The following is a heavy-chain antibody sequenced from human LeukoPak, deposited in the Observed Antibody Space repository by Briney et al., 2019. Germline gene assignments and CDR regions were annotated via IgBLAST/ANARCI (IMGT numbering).Heavy chain of an antibody. Sequence: ASVKVSCKSSGYTFTGHFVHWVRQAPGQGLEWMGWVNPNSGGTNYAQKFQGRVTMTRDTSISIAYMELSRLRSDDTAVYYCARGVAGTLLTDYWGQGTLVTVSS. D-gene: IGHD6-19*01. J-gene: IGHJ4*02. CDR1: GYTFTGHF. CDR3: ARGVAGTLLTDY. CDR2: VNPNSGGT. V-gene: IGHV1-2*02.